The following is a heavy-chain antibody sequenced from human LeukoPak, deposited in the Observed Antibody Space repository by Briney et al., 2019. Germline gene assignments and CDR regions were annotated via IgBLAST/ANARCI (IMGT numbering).Heavy chain of an antibody. CDR3: AKDSSLHSSDYGAFDI. CDR1: GYTFTSYY. CDR2: INPSGGST. V-gene: IGHV1-46*01. Sequence: ASVKVSCKASGYTFTSYYMHWVRQAPGQGLEWMGIINPSGGSTSYAQKFQGRVTMTRDTSTSTVYMELSSLRADDTAVYYCAKDSSLHSSDYGAFDIWGQGTMVTVS. D-gene: IGHD6-25*01. J-gene: IGHJ3*02.